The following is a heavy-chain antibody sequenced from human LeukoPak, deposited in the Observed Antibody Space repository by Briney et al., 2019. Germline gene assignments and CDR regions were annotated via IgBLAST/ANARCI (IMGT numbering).Heavy chain of an antibody. CDR3: ARHEWGITNAFDI. D-gene: IGHD1-14*01. CDR1: GGSFSSSDYY. CDR2: IYYSGTT. V-gene: IGHV4-39*01. J-gene: IGHJ3*02. Sequence: SETLSLTCTVSGGSFSSSDYYWGWIRQPPGKGLEWIGSIYYSGTTYYNPSLKSRVTISVDTSKKQFSLKLRSVTAADTAVYYCARHEWGITNAFDIWGRGTMVTVSS.